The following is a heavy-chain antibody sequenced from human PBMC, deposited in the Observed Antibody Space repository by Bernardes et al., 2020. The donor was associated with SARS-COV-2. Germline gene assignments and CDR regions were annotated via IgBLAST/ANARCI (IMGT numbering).Heavy chain of an antibody. Sequence: GRSLRLSCAASGFTFDDYAMHWVRQAPGKGLEWVSGISWNSGSIGYADSVKGRFTISRDNAKNSLYLQMNSLRAEDTALYYCAKLAGRLMTTVDYWGQGTLVTVSS. CDR2: ISWNSGSI. CDR1: GFTFDDYA. J-gene: IGHJ4*02. D-gene: IGHD4-17*01. V-gene: IGHV3-9*01. CDR3: AKLAGRLMTTVDY.